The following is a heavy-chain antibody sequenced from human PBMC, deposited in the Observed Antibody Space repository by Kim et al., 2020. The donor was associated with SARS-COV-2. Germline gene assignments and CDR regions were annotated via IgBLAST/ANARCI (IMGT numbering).Heavy chain of an antibody. J-gene: IGHJ4*01. V-gene: IGHV4-39*01. Sequence: SETLSLTCSVSGGSISSSSHYWGWIRQPPGEGLEWIGSIYYVGSTYYNPSLKSRATISVDTSKNQFSLRLTSVTAADTAIYYCARQTDGSTYFPDYFDY. CDR3: ARQTDGSTYFPDYFDY. CDR2: IYYVGST. D-gene: IGHD6-13*01. CDR1: GGSISSSSHY.